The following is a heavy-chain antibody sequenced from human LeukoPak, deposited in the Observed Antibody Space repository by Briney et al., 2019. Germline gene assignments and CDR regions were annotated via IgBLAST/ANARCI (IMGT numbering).Heavy chain of an antibody. CDR3: ARVASLVYDY. Sequence: GVSLRLSCAASGFTFSDHYMDWVRQAPGKGLECVGRTRNMASRYTTEYAASVKGRFTISRDDSKNSLYLQMNSLKTEDTAVYYCARVASLVYDYWGQGTLVTVST. V-gene: IGHV3-72*01. CDR1: GFTFSDHY. J-gene: IGHJ4*02. CDR2: TRNMASRYTT.